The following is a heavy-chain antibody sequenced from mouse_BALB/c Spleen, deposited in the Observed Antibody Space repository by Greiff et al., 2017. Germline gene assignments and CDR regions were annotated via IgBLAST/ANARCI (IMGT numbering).Heavy chain of an antibody. CDR2: IDPANGNT. CDR3: ASRLYDGNAMDY. V-gene: IGHV14-3*02. J-gene: IGHJ4*01. D-gene: IGHD2-12*01. CDR1: GFNIKDTY. Sequence: VQLQQSGAELVKPGASVKLSCTASGFNIKDTYMHWVKQRPEQGLEWIGRIDPANGNTKYDPKFQGKATITADTSSNTAYLQLSSLTSEDTAVYYCASRLYDGNAMDYWGQGTSVTVSS.